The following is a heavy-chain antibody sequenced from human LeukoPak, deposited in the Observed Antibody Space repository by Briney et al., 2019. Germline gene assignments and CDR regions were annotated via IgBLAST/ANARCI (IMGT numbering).Heavy chain of an antibody. V-gene: IGHV3-20*04. CDR3: ARGFPGDYSNRADY. J-gene: IGHJ4*02. D-gene: IGHD4-11*01. Sequence: GGSLRLSCEDSGFTFDDYGMSWVRHAPGKGLEWVCGINWDGGNTHCAESVRGRFTISRDNAKNSLFLQMSSLRAEDTAVYYCARGFPGDYSNRADYWGQGTLVTGSS. CDR2: INWDGGNT. CDR1: GFTFDDYG.